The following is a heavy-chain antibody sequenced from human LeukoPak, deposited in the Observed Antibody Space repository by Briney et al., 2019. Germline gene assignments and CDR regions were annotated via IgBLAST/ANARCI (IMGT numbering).Heavy chain of an antibody. CDR3: ARGVYGGQYFDY. Sequence: SETLSLTCAVYGGSFSGYYWSWIRQPPGKGLEWIGEINHSGSTNYNPSLKSRVTISVDTSKNQFSLKLSSVTAADTAVYYCARGVYGGQYFDYWGQGTLVTVSS. J-gene: IGHJ4*02. CDR2: INHSGST. V-gene: IGHV4-34*01. CDR1: GGSFSGYY. D-gene: IGHD4-17*01.